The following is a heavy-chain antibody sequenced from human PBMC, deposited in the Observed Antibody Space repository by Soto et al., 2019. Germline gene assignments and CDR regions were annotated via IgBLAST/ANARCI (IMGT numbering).Heavy chain of an antibody. CDR1: GGSISSYY. Sequence: SETLSLTCTVSGGSISSYYWSWIRQPPGKGLEWIGYIYYSGRTNYNPSLKSRVTISVDTSKNQFSLKLSSVTAADTAVYYCARQGSGSYNAFDIWGQGTVVTVSS. D-gene: IGHD1-26*01. V-gene: IGHV4-59*08. CDR3: ARQGSGSYNAFDI. CDR2: IYYSGRT. J-gene: IGHJ3*02.